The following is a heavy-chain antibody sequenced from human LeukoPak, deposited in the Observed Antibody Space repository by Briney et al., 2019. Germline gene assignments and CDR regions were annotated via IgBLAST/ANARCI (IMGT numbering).Heavy chain of an antibody. J-gene: IGHJ4*02. CDR3: AKATPFVGGGSRLFDY. Sequence: GGSLRLSCAASGFTFSSYTVSWVRQAPGKGLEWVSGISGSGGRTYYADSVKGRFTISRDNSKNTLYLQMNSLRAEDTAVYYCAKATPFVGGGSRLFDYWGQGTLVTVSS. CDR2: ISGSGGRT. CDR1: GFTFSSYT. D-gene: IGHD2-15*01. V-gene: IGHV3-23*01.